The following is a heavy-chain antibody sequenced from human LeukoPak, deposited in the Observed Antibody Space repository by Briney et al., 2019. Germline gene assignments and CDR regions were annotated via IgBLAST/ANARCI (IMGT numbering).Heavy chain of an antibody. CDR2: IHTSGST. CDR3: ARRDISSGWSFNY. J-gene: IGHJ4*02. Sequence: PSETLSLTCTVSGGSTSNYHWSWIRQPAGKGLEWIGQIHTSGSTNYNPPLKSRVTVSIDTPENQVSLTIRSVTAADTAVYYCARRDISSGWSFNYWGRGTLVTVSS. CDR1: GGSTSNYH. D-gene: IGHD6-19*01. V-gene: IGHV4-4*07.